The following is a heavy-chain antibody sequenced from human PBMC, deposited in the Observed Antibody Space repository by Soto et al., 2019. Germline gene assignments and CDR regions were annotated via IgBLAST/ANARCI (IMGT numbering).Heavy chain of an antibody. CDR3: ARERRRCLLTVYVYTGMDV. Sequence: QVQLVQSGTELRKPGSSVKVSCKVSRGTFSSNAIRRLRQDPGQGLEWIGVIVPVLGPTTYSEKFQGRLTITADKSTRTAYLELSSMRSDKTAVYYCARERRRCLLTVYVYTGMDVLGQGTTGIVS. CDR1: RGTFSSNA. D-gene: IGHD2-8*01. J-gene: IGHJ6*02. CDR2: IVPVLGPT. V-gene: IGHV1-69*06.